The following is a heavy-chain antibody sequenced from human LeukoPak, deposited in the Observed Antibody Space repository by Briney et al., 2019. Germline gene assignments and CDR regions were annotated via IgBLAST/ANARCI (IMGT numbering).Heavy chain of an antibody. V-gene: IGHV4-34*01. CDR3: ARVYGDPSDYYYYGLDV. CDR1: GGSFSGYY. J-gene: IGHJ6*02. D-gene: IGHD4-17*01. CDR2: ISHSIIT. Sequence: PSETLSLTCAVYGGSFSGYYWSWIRQPPGKGLEWIGEISHSIITHYNPSLKSRVTISVDTSKLQFSLKLSSVTAADTAVYYCARVYGDPSDYYYYGLDVWGQGTTVTVSS.